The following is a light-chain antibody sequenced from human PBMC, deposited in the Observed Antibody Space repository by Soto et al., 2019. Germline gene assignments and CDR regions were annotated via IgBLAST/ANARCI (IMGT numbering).Light chain of an antibody. J-gene: IGKJ3*01. V-gene: IGKV3-15*01. CDR3: QQYNNWPLT. Sequence: EIVMTQSPATLSVSPGERATLSCRASQSVSSNLAWYQQKPGQAPGLLIYGASTRATGIPARFSGSGSGTEFTLTISSLQSEDFAVYYCQQYNNWPLTFGPGTKVDIK. CDR2: GAS. CDR1: QSVSSN.